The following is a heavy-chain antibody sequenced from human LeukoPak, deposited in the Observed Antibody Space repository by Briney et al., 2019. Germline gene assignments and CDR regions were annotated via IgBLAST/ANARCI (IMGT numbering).Heavy chain of an antibody. J-gene: IGHJ3*02. V-gene: IGHV3-7*01. D-gene: IGHD1-14*01. CDR1: GFTFNYYW. Sequence: PGGSLRLSCAASGFTFNYYWMSWVRQAPGKGLEWVANLKPDGSDKYYVDSVKGRFTISRDNAKNSLYLQMNSLRAEDTAVYYCAREGMWAFDIWGQGTMVTVSS. CDR3: AREGMWAFDI. CDR2: LKPDGSDK.